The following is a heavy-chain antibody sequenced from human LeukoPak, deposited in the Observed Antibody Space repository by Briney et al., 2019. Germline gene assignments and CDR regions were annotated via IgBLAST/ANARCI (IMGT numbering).Heavy chain of an antibody. CDR1: GGSISSGGYY. CDR3: ARGDIVVVPAAHIPPVHYYYGMDV. J-gene: IGHJ6*02. V-gene: IGHV4-31*03. D-gene: IGHD2-2*01. CDR2: IYYSGST. Sequence: PSQTLSLTCTVSGGSISSGGYYWSWIRQHPGKGLEWIGYIYYSGSTYYNPSLKSRVTISVDTSKNQFSLKLSSVTAADTAVYYCARGDIVVVPAAHIPPVHYYYGMDVWGQGTTVTVSS.